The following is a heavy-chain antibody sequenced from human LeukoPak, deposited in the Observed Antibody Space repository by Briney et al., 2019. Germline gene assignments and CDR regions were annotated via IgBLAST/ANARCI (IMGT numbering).Heavy chain of an antibody. CDR2: IKKDGSEK. V-gene: IGHV3-7*01. D-gene: IGHD2-2*01. J-gene: IGHJ4*02. CDR1: GFTFSSYW. Sequence: GGSLRLSCAASGFTFSSYWMSWVRQAPGKGLEWVAIIKKDGSEKHYVDSVEGRFTISRDNAKNSLYLQMNSLRAEDTAVYYCASLIVVVPAAGHWGQGTLVTVSS. CDR3: ASLIVVVPAAGH.